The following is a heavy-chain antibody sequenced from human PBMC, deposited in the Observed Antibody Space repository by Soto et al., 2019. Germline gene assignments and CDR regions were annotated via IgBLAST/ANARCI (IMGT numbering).Heavy chain of an antibody. CDR2: ISYDGSNK. Sequence: GGSLRLSCAASGFTFSSYAMHWVRQAPGKGLEWVAVISYDGSNKYYADSVKGRFTISRDNSKNTLYLQMNSLRAEDTAVYYCARDRHIVVVTAIQPLDDYYYGMDVWGQGTTVTVSS. V-gene: IGHV3-30-3*01. CDR3: ARDRHIVVVTAIQPLDDYYYGMDV. CDR1: GFTFSSYA. D-gene: IGHD2-21*02. J-gene: IGHJ6*02.